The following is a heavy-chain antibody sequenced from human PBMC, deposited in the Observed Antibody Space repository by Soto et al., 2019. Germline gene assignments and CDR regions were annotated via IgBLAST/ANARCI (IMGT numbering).Heavy chain of an antibody. CDR2: IYYSGST. D-gene: IGHD3-9*01. Sequence: SETLSITCTVSGGSISSYYWSWIRQPPGKGLEWIGYIYYSGSTNYNPSLKSRVTISVDTSKNQFSLKLSSVTAADTAVYYCARDLRFDYWGQGTLVTVSS. V-gene: IGHV4-59*01. CDR1: GGSISSYY. CDR3: ARDLRFDY. J-gene: IGHJ4*02.